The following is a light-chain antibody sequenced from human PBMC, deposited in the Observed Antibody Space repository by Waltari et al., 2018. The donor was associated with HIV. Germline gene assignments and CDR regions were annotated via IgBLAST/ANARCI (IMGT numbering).Light chain of an antibody. CDR2: EVN. Sequence: QSALTQPPSASGSRGQSVTISCTGTSSDVGAYNYVSWYQQYPGMAPKLIIYEVNKRPSGVPDRFSGSKSGNTASLTVSGLQAEDEADFYCSSYAGRAVVFGGGTKLTVL. V-gene: IGLV2-8*01. CDR1: SSDVGAYNY. CDR3: SSYAGRAVV. J-gene: IGLJ2*01.